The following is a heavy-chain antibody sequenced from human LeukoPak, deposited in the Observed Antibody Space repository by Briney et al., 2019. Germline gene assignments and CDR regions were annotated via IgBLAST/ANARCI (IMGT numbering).Heavy chain of an antibody. CDR1: GYTFTSNY. CDR3: ARLTTGNGFDI. J-gene: IGHJ3*02. Sequence: ASVKVSCEAFGYTFTSNYMHWVRQAPGQGPEWMGVISPSGGSTTYAQKFQGRVTMTRDMSTSTVYMELSSLRSEDTAVYYCARLTTGNGFDIWGQGTMVTVSS. D-gene: IGHD4-17*01. V-gene: IGHV1-46*01. CDR2: ISPSGGST.